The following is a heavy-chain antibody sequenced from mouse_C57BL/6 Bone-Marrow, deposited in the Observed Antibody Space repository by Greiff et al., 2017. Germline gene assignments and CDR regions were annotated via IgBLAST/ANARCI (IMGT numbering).Heavy chain of an antibody. CDR3: ARREAIDTTSYYALDY. CDR2: IDPSDSYT. CDR1: GYTFTSYW. J-gene: IGHJ4*01. D-gene: IGHD2-12*01. Sequence: QVQLQQPVAELVMPGASVKLSCKASGYTFTSYWMHWVKQRPGQGLEWIGEIDPSDSYTNYNQKFKGKSTLTVDKSSSTAYMQLSSLTSEDSAVYYCARREAIDTTSYYALDYRGHGTSVP. V-gene: IGHV1-69*01.